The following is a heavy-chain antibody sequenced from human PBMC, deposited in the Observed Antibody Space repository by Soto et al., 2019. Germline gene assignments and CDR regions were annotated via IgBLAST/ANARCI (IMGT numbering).Heavy chain of an antibody. D-gene: IGHD2-2*01. CDR1: GGSISSYY. CDR2: IYYSGST. J-gene: IGHJ2*01. CDR3: ARGIVVVPAANDWYFDL. Sequence: QVQLQESGPGLVKPSETLSLTCTVSGGSISSYYWSWIRQPPGKGLEWIGYIYYSGSTNYNPSLKSRVTISVDTSKNQFSLKLSSVTAADTAVYYCARGIVVVPAANDWYFDLWGRGTLVTVSS. V-gene: IGHV4-59*01.